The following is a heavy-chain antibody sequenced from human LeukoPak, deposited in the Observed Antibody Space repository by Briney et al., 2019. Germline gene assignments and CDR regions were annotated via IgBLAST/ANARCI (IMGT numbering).Heavy chain of an antibody. CDR3: ARGDGYFTY. CDR2: ISTGSGHM. Sequence: GGSLRLSCAASGFTFTTYTMNWVRQAPGKGLEWVSSISTGSGHMYYADSMKGRFTISRDNAKNSLYLQMNSLRGEDTAVYYCARGDGYFTYWGQGTLVTVSS. J-gene: IGHJ4*02. V-gene: IGHV3-21*06. CDR1: GFTFTTYT.